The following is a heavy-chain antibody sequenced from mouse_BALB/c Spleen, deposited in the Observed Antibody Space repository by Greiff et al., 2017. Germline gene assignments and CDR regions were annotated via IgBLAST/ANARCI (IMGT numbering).Heavy chain of an antibody. CDR3: ARVQGYYFDY. CDR1: GFTFTDYY. J-gene: IGHJ2*01. V-gene: IGHV7-3*02. CDR2: IRNKANGYTT. Sequence: EVKVEESGGGLVQPGGSLRLSCATSGFTFTDYYMSWVRQPPGKALEWLGFIRNKANGYTTEYSASVKGRFTISRDNSQSILYLQMNTLRAEDSATDYCARVQGYYFDYWGQGTTLTVSS.